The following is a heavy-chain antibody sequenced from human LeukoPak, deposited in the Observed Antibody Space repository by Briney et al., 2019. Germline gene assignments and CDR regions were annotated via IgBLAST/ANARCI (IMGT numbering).Heavy chain of an antibody. V-gene: IGHV3-7*03. D-gene: IGHD3-22*01. CDR2: IKQDGSEK. J-gene: IGHJ4*02. CDR3: AKDGYYYDSSGYYDY. CDR1: GFTFSSYW. Sequence: GGSLRLSCAASGFTFSSYWMSWVRQAPGKGLEWVANIKQDGSEKYYVDSVKGRLTISRDNAKSSLYLQMNSLRAEDTALYYCAKDGYYYDSSGYYDYWGQGTLVTVSS.